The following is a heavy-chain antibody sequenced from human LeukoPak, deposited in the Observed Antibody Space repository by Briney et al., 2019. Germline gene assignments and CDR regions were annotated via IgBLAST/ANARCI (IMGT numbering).Heavy chain of an antibody. CDR1: GFTFSGSA. D-gene: IGHD3-10*01. V-gene: IGHV3-73*01. CDR3: TRRGYGPGSYP. CDR2: IRSKANSYAT. Sequence: GESLKISCAAPGFTFSGSAMHWVRQASGKGLEWVGRIRSKANSYATAYAASVKGRFTISRDDSKNTAYLQMNNLKTEDTAVYYCTRRGYGPGSYPWGQGTLVTVSS. J-gene: IGHJ5*02.